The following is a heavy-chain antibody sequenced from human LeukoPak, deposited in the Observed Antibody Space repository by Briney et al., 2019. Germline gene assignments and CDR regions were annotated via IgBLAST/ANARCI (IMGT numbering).Heavy chain of an antibody. V-gene: IGHV3-15*01. CDR1: GFTFSNAW. Sequence: PGGSLRLSCAASGFTFSNAWMSWVRQAPGKGLEWVGRIKSKTDGGTTDYAAPVKGRFTISRGDSKNTLYLQMNSLKTEDTAVYYCTTAVYGDYADYWGQGTLVTVSS. J-gene: IGHJ4*02. CDR3: TTAVYGDYADY. CDR2: IKSKTDGGTT. D-gene: IGHD4-17*01.